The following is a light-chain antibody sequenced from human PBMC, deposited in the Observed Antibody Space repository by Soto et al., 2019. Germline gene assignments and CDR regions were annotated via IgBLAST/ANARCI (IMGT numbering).Light chain of an antibody. CDR2: DAS. V-gene: IGKV3-11*01. Sequence: EIVLTQSPATLSLSPGERASLSGRASQSVSSYLAWYQQKPGQAPRLLIYDASNRATGIPARFSGSGSAADFSLTIDRLEPEDFAIYYCQHFGSSSRTFGQGTKVDNK. CDR3: QHFGSSSRT. CDR1: QSVSSY. J-gene: IGKJ1*01.